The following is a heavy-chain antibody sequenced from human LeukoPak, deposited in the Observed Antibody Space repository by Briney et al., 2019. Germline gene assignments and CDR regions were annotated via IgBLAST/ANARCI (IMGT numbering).Heavy chain of an antibody. CDR3: AKSAAAGDHYYGMDV. D-gene: IGHD6-13*01. J-gene: IGHJ6*02. CDR2: INSDGST. Sequence: GASLRLSCAASGFTFSSYAMSWVRRAPGKGLEWVSTINSDGSTYYADSVKGRFTISRDNSNTLYLQMNSLRAEDTAVYYCAKSAAAGDHYYGMDVWGQGTTVTVSS. CDR1: GFTFSSYA. V-gene: IGHV3-23*01.